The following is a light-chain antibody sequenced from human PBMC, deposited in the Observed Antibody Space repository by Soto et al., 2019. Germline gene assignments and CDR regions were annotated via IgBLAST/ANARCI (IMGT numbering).Light chain of an antibody. CDR3: SSWTSAYTFV. J-gene: IGLJ1*01. CDR1: ISDVVGYNY. V-gene: IGLV2-14*01. CDR2: EVS. Sequence: QSALSQPASVSGSAGQSIAISCTGSISDVVGYNYVSSYQQHPGKAPKPLLSEVSKRPSGVSNRFSVSKSSNTASLTISGLQTQDEADYYCSSWTSAYTFVFGTGTKVTVL.